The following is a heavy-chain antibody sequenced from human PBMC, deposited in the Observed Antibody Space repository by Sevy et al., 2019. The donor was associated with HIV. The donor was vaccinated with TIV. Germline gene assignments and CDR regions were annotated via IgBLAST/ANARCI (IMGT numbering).Heavy chain of an antibody. J-gene: IGHJ6*02. CDR2: ISGSSSHI. Sequence: GGSLRLSCTASGFAIDSYSMNWVRQAPGKGLEWLSSISGSSSHIFYADSVKGRFTISRDNARNSVYLRMNSLRAEDTALYFCARDPTDDSGYSQGMDAWDQGTTVTVSS. CDR3: ARDPTDDSGYSQGMDA. D-gene: IGHD3-22*01. V-gene: IGHV3-21*01. CDR1: GFAIDSYS.